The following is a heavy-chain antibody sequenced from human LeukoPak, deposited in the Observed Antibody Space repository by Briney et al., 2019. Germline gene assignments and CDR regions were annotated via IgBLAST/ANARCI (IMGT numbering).Heavy chain of an antibody. CDR1: GFTFSSHW. Sequence: GGSLRLSCAASGFTFSSHWMHWVRQAPGKGLEWLSRIVSDGSHTFYAGSVKGRFTISRDNAKNTLSLQMNSLRVDDTAVYYCARDRGGDDAFDLWGHGTMVTVSS. CDR3: ARDRGGDDAFDL. J-gene: IGHJ3*01. D-gene: IGHD2-21*01. V-gene: IGHV3-74*01. CDR2: IVSDGSHT.